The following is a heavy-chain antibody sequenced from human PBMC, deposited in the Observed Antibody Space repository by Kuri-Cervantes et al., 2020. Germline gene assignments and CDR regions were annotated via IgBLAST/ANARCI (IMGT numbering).Heavy chain of an antibody. D-gene: IGHD3-16*01. CDR1: GYTFTSYG. CDR2: ISAYNGNT. J-gene: IGHJ4*02. Sequence: ASVKVSCKASGYTFTSYGISWVRQAPGQGLEWMGWISAYNGNTNHAQKLQGRVTMTTDTPTSTAYMELRSLRSDDTAVYYCARDSIVSGGAVPFDYWGQGTLVTVSS. V-gene: IGHV1-18*01. CDR3: ARDSIVSGGAVPFDY.